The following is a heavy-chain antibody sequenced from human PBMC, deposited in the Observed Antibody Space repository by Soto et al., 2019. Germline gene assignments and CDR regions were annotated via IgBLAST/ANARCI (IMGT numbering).Heavy chain of an antibody. CDR3: ARADCSSTSCPRMYYYYGMDV. Sequence: QVQLVQSGAEVKKPGSSVKVSCKASGGTFSSYAISWVRQAPGQGLEWMGGIIPIFGTANYAQKFQGRVTITADESTSTAYMELSSLRSEDTAVYYCARADCSSTSCPRMYYYYGMDVWGQGTTVTVSS. CDR2: IIPIFGTA. CDR1: GGTFSSYA. J-gene: IGHJ6*02. D-gene: IGHD2-2*01. V-gene: IGHV1-69*01.